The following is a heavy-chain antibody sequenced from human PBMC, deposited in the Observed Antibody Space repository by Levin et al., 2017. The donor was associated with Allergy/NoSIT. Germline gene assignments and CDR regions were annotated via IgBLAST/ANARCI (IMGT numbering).Heavy chain of an antibody. Sequence: PSETLSLTCTVSGGSISSSSYYWGWIRQPPGKGLEWIGSIYYSGSTYYNPSLKSRVTISVDTSKNQFSLKLSSVTAADTAVYYCARPTGIYCSGGSCYGGAFDSWGQGTMVTVSS. CDR1: GGSISSSSYY. CDR2: IYYSGST. CDR3: ARPTGIYCSGGSCYGGAFDS. J-gene: IGHJ3*02. V-gene: IGHV4-39*01. D-gene: IGHD2-15*01.